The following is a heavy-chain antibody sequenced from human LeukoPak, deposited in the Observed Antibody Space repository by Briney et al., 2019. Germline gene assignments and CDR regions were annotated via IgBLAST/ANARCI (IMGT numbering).Heavy chain of an antibody. J-gene: IGHJ4*02. CDR2: INDNGDGT. V-gene: IGHV3-23*01. Sequence: GGSLRLSCAASGFTFSSYAMSWVRQAPGKGLKWVSTINDNGDGTYYADSVKGRFTISRDNSKNTLYLQMSSLRAGDTAVYYCVKDDWLKWEVSGHWGQGTLVTVSS. D-gene: IGHD5-24*01. CDR1: GFTFSSYA. CDR3: VKDDWLKWEVSGH.